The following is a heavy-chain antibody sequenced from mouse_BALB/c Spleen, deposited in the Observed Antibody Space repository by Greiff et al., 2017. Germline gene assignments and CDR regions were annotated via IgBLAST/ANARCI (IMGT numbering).Heavy chain of an antibody. J-gene: IGHJ4*01. CDR3: TREGLLDAMDY. CDR2: ISSGGSYT. Sequence: EVKVVESGGGLVKPGGSLKLSCAASGFTFSSYTMSWVRQTPEKRLEWVATISSGGSYTYYPDSVKGRFTISRDNAKNTLYLQMSSLKSEDTAMYYCTREGLLDAMDYWGQGTSVTVSS. CDR1: GFTFSSYT. D-gene: IGHD2-3*01. V-gene: IGHV5-6-4*01.